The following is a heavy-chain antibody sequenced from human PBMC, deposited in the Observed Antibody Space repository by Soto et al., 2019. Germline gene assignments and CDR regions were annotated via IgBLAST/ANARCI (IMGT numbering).Heavy chain of an antibody. V-gene: IGHV3-74*01. J-gene: IGHJ5*02. CDR2: INSDGSST. CDR3: ARAIRYCSGGSCYPFDP. CDR1: GFTFSSYW. D-gene: IGHD2-15*01. Sequence: PGGSLRLSCAASGFTFSSYWIHWVRQAPGKGLVWVSRINSDGSSTSYADSVKGRFTISRDNAKNTLYLQMNSLRAEDTAVYYCARAIRYCSGGSCYPFDPWGQGTLVTVSS.